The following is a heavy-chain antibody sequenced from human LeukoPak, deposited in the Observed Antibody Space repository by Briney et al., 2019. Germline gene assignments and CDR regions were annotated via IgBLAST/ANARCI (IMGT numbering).Heavy chain of an antibody. J-gene: IGHJ5*02. CDR1: GGTFSSYT. Sequence: SVKVSCKASGGTFSSYTVSWVRQAPGQGLEWMGRIIPILGIANYAQKFQGRVTITADKSTSTAYMELSSLRSEDTAVYHCARDLEAVVVVPAAYTPFDPWGQGTLVTVSS. CDR3: ARDLEAVVVVPAAYTPFDP. D-gene: IGHD2-2*01. V-gene: IGHV1-69*04. CDR2: IIPILGIA.